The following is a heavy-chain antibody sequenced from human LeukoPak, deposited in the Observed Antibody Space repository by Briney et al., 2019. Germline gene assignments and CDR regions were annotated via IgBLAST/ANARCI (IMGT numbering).Heavy chain of an antibody. Sequence: ASVEVSCKASGYTFTGYYMHWVRQAPGQGLEWMGWINPNSGGTNYAQKFRGRVTMTRDTSISTAYMELSRLRSDDAAVYYCARNDFWMDFDYWGQGTLVTVSS. D-gene: IGHD3-3*01. J-gene: IGHJ4*02. V-gene: IGHV1-2*02. CDR2: INPNSGGT. CDR3: ARNDFWMDFDY. CDR1: GYTFTGYY.